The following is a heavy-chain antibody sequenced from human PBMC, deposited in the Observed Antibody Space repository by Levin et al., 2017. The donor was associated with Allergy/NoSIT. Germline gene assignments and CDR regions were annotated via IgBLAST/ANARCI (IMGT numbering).Heavy chain of an antibody. CDR3: ARGGPPNYDYNWGSYRDGYFDY. D-gene: IGHD3-16*02. V-gene: IGHV3-49*04. CDR2: IRNKAHGGTT. Sequence: QSGESLKISCTGSGFTFGDYAMSWVRQAPGKGLEWVGFIRNKAHGGTTEYAASVKGRLTISRDDSKSIAYLQMNSLKTEDTAVYFCARGGPPNYDYNWGSYRDGYFDYWGQGTLVTVSS. CDR1: GFTFGDYA. J-gene: IGHJ4*02.